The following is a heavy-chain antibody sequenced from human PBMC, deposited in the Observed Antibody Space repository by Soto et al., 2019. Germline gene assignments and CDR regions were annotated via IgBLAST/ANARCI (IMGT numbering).Heavy chain of an antibody. V-gene: IGHV3-33*01. D-gene: IGHD6-13*01. CDR2: IWYDGSNK. CDR1: GFTFSNSG. J-gene: IGHJ6*04. Sequence: QVQLVESGGGVVQPGRSLRLSCAASGFTFSNSGMHWVRQAPGKGLEWVAVIWYDGSNKYYADSVKGRFTISRDNSKNTLCLQRNILRAENTAVYFCAIALYSCSRFYYALAVLGEGATVTVCS. CDR3: AIALYSCSRFYYALAV.